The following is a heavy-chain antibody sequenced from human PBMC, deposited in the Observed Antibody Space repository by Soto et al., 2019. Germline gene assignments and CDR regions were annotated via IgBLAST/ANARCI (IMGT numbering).Heavy chain of an antibody. CDR3: ARRRPTGYYNY. V-gene: IGHV3-11*05. J-gene: IGHJ4*02. CDR2: IGGSSSYT. D-gene: IGHD3-9*01. CDR1: GFPFSDYY. Sequence: QVQLVESGGALVKPGGSLRLSCAASGFPFSDYYMSWIRQAPGKGLEWVSSIGGSSSYTNNADSVKGRFTISRDNAKNSLYLQMNSLRAEDTAVYYCARRRPTGYYNYWGQGTLVTVSA.